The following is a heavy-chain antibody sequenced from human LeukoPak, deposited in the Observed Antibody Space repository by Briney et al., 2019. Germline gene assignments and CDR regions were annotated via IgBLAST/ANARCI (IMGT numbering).Heavy chain of an antibody. J-gene: IGHJ4*02. V-gene: IGHV1-18*01. Sequence: ASVKVSCKASGYTFTSYGISWVRQAPGQGLEWMGWISAYNGNTNYAQKLQGRVTMTTDTSTSTAYMELRSLRSDDTAVYYCAREGYYYDSSGYSLRYWGQGTLVTVSS. CDR2: ISAYNGNT. D-gene: IGHD3-22*01. CDR1: GYTFTSYG. CDR3: AREGYYYDSSGYSLRY.